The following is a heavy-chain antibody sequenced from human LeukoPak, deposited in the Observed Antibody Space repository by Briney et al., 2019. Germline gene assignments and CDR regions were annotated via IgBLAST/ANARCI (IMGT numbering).Heavy chain of an antibody. V-gene: IGHV4-59*01. CDR1: GGSITNYY. Sequence: SETLSLTCTVSGGSITNYYWSWIRQPPGKGLECIGFSYYNGNTNYNPSLKSRVTISVDMSKNQFSLSLRSVTAADTAVYYCARDLWGTTVTTDYFDYWGQGTLVTVSS. CDR2: SYYNGNT. J-gene: IGHJ4*02. D-gene: IGHD4-17*01. CDR3: ARDLWGTTVTTDYFDY.